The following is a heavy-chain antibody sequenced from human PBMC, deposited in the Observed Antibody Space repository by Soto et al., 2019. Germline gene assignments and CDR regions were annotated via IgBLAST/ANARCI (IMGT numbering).Heavy chain of an antibody. Sequence: QVQLQESGPGLVKPSQTLSLTCTVSGGSISSGDYYWSWIRQPPGKGLEWIGYIYYSGSTYYNPSLKSRVTISLDTSKNQFSLKLSSVTAADTAVYYCARGLLYCSGGSCYSSGGMDVWGQGTTVTVSS. D-gene: IGHD2-15*01. CDR3: ARGLLYCSGGSCYSSGGMDV. CDR2: IYYSGST. V-gene: IGHV4-30-4*01. J-gene: IGHJ6*02. CDR1: GGSISSGDYY.